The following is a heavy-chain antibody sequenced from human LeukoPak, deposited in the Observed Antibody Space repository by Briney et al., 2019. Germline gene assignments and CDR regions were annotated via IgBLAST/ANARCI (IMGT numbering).Heavy chain of an antibody. CDR2: INPNSGGT. Sequence: ASVKVSCKASGYTFTSYYMHWVRQAPGQGLEWMGRINPNSGGTNYAQKFQGRVTMTRDTSISTAYMELSRLRSDDTAVYYCARDYDSSGDIDYWGQGTLVTVSS. J-gene: IGHJ4*02. D-gene: IGHD3-22*01. CDR3: ARDYDSSGDIDY. V-gene: IGHV1-2*06. CDR1: GYTFTSYY.